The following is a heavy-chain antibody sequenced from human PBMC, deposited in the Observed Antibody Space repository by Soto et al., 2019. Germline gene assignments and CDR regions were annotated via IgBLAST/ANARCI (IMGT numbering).Heavy chain of an antibody. CDR1: GGSFTGYY. D-gene: IGHD5-12*01. CDR2: VKDGGVT. V-gene: IGHV4-34*01. Sequence: SETLSLTCAVNGGSFTGYYWSWVRQPPGKGLEWIGEVKDGGVTNYSPSLRSRVTISSDAPKKQFSLKVTSVTAADTAVYYCTRGQEGVVATHWDQGTLVTVSS. CDR3: TRGQEGVVATH. J-gene: IGHJ4*02.